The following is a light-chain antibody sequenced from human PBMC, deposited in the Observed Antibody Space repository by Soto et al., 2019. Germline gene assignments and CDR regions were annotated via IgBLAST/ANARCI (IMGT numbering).Light chain of an antibody. CDR1: QSVSSN. Sequence: EIVMTQSPATLSVSPGERATLSCRASQSVSSNLAWYQQKPGQAPRLLIYGAYIRATGIPARFSGSGSGTEFTLTISSLQSGDFAIYYCQQYNNWPPYTFGQGTKLEIK. CDR3: QQYNNWPPYT. V-gene: IGKV3-15*01. CDR2: GAY. J-gene: IGKJ2*01.